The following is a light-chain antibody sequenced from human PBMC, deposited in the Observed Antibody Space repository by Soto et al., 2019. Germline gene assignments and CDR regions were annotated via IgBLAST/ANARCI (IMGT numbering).Light chain of an antibody. J-gene: IGLJ2*01. CDR1: SSDIGTYTL. Sequence: QSALTQPASVSGSPGQSITFSCTGTSSDIGTYTLVSWYQLHPTKAPKLMIYEVNKRPSGVSARFSGSKSGNTASLTISGLQAEDEADYYCCSYAGSSTLIFGGGTKVTVL. V-gene: IGLV2-23*02. CDR3: CSYAGSSTLI. CDR2: EVN.